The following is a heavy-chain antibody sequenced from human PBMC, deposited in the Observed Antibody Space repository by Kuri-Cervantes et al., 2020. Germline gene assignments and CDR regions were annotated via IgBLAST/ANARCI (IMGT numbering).Heavy chain of an antibody. CDR2: ISSSSSYI. CDR1: GFTFSSYS. CDR3: ARSVGKGEFDY. Sequence: GESLKISCAASGFTFSSYSMNWVRQAPGKGLEWVSSISSSSSYIYYADSVKGRFTISRDNAKNSLYLQMNSLRAEDTALYYCARSVGKGEFDYWGQGTLVTVSS. J-gene: IGHJ4*02. V-gene: IGHV3-21*04. D-gene: IGHD3-16*01.